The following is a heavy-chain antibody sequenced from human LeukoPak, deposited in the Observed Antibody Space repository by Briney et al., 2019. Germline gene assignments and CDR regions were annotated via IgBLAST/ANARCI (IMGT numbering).Heavy chain of an antibody. D-gene: IGHD6-19*01. CDR1: GGSISSYY. V-gene: IGHV4-59*08. CDR2: IYYTAII. J-gene: IGHJ4*02. Sequence: SETLSLICSVSGGSISSYYWAWIRQPPGKGLEWIGFIYYTAIISHNPSLESRVTMSVDTYDNQFSLRLNSVSAADTAVYYCARLYSSGWRSNYYFDYWGQGTLVTVPS. CDR3: ARLYSSGWRSNYYFDY.